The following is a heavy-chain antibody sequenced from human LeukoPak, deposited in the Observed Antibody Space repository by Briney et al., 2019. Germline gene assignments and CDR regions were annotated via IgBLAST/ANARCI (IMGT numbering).Heavy chain of an antibody. CDR1: GYTFTSYW. CDR2: IYPGDSDT. D-gene: IGHD3-10*01. Sequence: GESLKISCKGSGYTFTSYWIGWVRQMPGKGLEWMGIIYPGDSDTRYSPSFQGQVTISADKSISTAYLQWSSLKASVTAMYYCARHKGIGYNSGSYSTFDYWGQGTLVTVSS. J-gene: IGHJ4*02. V-gene: IGHV5-51*01. CDR3: ARHKGIGYNSGSYSTFDY.